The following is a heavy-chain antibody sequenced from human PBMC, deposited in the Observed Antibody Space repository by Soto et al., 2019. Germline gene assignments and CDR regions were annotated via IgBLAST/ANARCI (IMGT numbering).Heavy chain of an antibody. Sequence: ASVKVSCKAPGGTFSNYGISWMRQAPGQGLEWMGELIPIFATANYAQKFQGRVTITANKSPSTAYMELSSLRSGDTAVYYCARDLKPAAISDAFDIWGQGTMVTVSS. CDR3: ARDLKPAAISDAFDI. V-gene: IGHV1-69*06. J-gene: IGHJ3*02. CDR2: LIPIFATA. D-gene: IGHD2-2*01. CDR1: GGTFSNYG.